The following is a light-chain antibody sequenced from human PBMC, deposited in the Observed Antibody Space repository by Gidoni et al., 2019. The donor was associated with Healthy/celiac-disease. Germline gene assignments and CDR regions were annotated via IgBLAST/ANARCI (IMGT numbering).Light chain of an antibody. CDR1: QDISNY. J-gene: IGKJ4*01. Sequence: DIQMTQSPSSLSASVGDRVTITCQASQDISNYLNWYQQKPGKAPKLLIYDASNLETGVPSRFSGSGSGTDFTFTISSLQPEDIATYYCQQYDNLPGFGGXTKVEIK. CDR2: DAS. CDR3: QQYDNLPG. V-gene: IGKV1-33*01.